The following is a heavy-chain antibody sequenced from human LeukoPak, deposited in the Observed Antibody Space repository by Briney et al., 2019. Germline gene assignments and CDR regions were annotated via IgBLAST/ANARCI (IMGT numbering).Heavy chain of an antibody. CDR3: AKPINWNVVGNWFDP. D-gene: IGHD1-20*01. Sequence: QTGGSLRLSCAASGFTFSSYAMSWVRQAPGKGLEWVSAISGSGGSTYYADSVKGRFTISRDNSKNTLYLQMNSLRAEDTAVYYCAKPINWNVVGNWFDPWGQGTLVTVSS. CDR2: ISGSGGST. J-gene: IGHJ5*02. V-gene: IGHV3-23*01. CDR1: GFTFSSYA.